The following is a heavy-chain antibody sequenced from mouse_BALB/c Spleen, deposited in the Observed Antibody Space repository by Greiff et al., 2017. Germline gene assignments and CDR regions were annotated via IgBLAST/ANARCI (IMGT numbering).Heavy chain of an antibody. Sequence: VQLQQSGPGLVAPSQSLSITCTVSGFSLTSYGVHWVRQPPGKGLEWLGVIWAGGSTNYNSALMSRLSISKDNSKSQVFLKMNSLQTDDTAMYYCARAIYDGYYYAMDYWGQGTSVTVSS. CDR2: IWAGGST. CDR3: ARAIYDGYYYAMDY. CDR1: GFSLTSYG. D-gene: IGHD2-3*01. J-gene: IGHJ4*01. V-gene: IGHV2-9*02.